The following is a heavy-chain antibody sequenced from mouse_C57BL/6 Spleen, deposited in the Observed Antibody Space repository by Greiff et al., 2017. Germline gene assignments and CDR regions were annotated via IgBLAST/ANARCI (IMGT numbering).Heavy chain of an antibody. V-gene: IGHV1-22*01. Sequence: VQLKQSGPELVKPGASVKMSCKASGYTFTDYNMHWVKQSHGKSLEWIGYINPNNGGTSYNQKFKGKVTLTVNKSSSTDYLELRSLTSEDSAVYCCARSGTPHYAMYYWGQGASVTVSS. CDR2: INPNNGGT. CDR1: GYTFTDYN. D-gene: IGHD4-1*01. J-gene: IGHJ4*01. CDR3: ARSGTPHYAMYY.